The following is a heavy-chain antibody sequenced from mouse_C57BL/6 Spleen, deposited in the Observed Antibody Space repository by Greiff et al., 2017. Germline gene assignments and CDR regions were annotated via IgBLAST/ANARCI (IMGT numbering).Heavy chain of an antibody. CDR3: ARDYGSSFPFAY. V-gene: IGHV1-55*01. J-gene: IGHJ3*01. CDR1: GYTFTSYW. D-gene: IGHD1-1*01. Sequence: QVQLQQSGAELVKPGASVKMSCKASGYTFTSYWITWVKQRPGQGLEWIGDIYPGSGSTNYNEKFKSKATLTVDTSSGTAYMQLSSLTSEDSAVYYCARDYGSSFPFAYWGQGTLVTVSA. CDR2: IYPGSGST.